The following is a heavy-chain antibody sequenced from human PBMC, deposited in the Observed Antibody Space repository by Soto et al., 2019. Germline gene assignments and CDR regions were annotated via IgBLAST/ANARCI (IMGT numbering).Heavy chain of an antibody. CDR1: GYSFTSYW. D-gene: IGHD2-15*01. CDR3: ARQFPRTHDCSGGSCYSGPDY. V-gene: IGHV5-51*01. Sequence: PGESLKISCKGSGYSFTSYWIGWVRQMPGKGLEWMGIIYPGDSDTRYSPSFQGQVTISADKSISTAYLQWSSLKASDTAMCYCARQFPRTHDCSGGSCYSGPDYWGQGTLVTVSS. CDR2: IYPGDSDT. J-gene: IGHJ4*02.